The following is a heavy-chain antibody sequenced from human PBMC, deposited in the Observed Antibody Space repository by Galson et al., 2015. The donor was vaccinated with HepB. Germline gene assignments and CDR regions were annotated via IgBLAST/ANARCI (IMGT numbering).Heavy chain of an antibody. CDR1: GFTFSRQV. V-gene: IGHV3-23*01. D-gene: IGHD2-21*02. Sequence: SLRLSCAASGFTFSRQVMTWVRQAPGKGLEWVASISDSGATPYYADSVKGRFTISRDNSKNTLSLQMNSLRAEDTAIYYCAKVPWVHTVVVTAMSYWGQGTLVTVSS. CDR3: AKVPWVHTVVVTAMSY. CDR2: ISDSGATP. J-gene: IGHJ4*02.